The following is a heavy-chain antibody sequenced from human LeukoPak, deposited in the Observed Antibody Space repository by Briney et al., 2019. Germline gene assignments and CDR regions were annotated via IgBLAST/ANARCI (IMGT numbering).Heavy chain of an antibody. CDR1: GFTFSSYA. Sequence: GGSLRLSCAASGFTFSSYAMHWVRQAPGKGLEWVAVISYDGSNKYYADSVKGRFTISRDNSKNTLYLQMNSLRAEDTAVYYCARGYCTNGVCYTPYYYYYMDVWGKGTTVTVSS. D-gene: IGHD2-8*01. CDR2: ISYDGSNK. CDR3: ARGYCTNGVCYTPYYYYYMDV. J-gene: IGHJ6*03. V-gene: IGHV3-30*04.